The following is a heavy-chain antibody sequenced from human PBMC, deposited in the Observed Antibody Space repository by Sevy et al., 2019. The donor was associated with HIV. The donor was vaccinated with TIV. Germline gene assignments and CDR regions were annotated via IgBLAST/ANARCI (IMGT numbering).Heavy chain of an antibody. V-gene: IGHV3-9*01. CDR1: GFTFDDYA. CDR2: ISWNSGSI. CDR3: AKDMGYCSSTSCWYGMDV. Sequence: GGSLRLSCAASGFTFDDYAMHWVRQAPGKGLEWVSGISWNSGSIGYAESVKGRFTISRDNAKNSLYLQMNSLRAEDTALYYCAKDMGYCSSTSCWYGMDVWGQGTTVTVSS. J-gene: IGHJ6*02. D-gene: IGHD2-2*01.